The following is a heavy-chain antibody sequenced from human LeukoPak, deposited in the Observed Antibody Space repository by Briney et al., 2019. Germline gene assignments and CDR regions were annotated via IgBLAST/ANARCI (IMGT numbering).Heavy chain of an antibody. CDR2: ISSSSSYI. V-gene: IGHV3-21*01. J-gene: IGHJ4*02. D-gene: IGHD4-17*01. CDR1: GFTFSSYS. Sequence: GGSLRLSCAASGFTFSSYSMNWVRQAPGKGLEWVSSISSSSSYIYYADSVKGRFTISRDNAKNSLYLQMNSLRAEDTAVYYCARDRSYGDYSPFFDYWGQGTLVTVSS. CDR3: ARDRSYGDYSPFFDY.